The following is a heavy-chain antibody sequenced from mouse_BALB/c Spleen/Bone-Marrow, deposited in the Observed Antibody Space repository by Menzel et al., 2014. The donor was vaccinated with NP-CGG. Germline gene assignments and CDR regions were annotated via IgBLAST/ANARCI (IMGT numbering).Heavy chain of an antibody. CDR2: ISSGSSTI. CDR3: ARGAARATWFAY. CDR1: GFTFSSFG. J-gene: IGHJ3*01. V-gene: IGHV5-17*02. D-gene: IGHD3-1*01. Sequence: EVHLVESGGGLVQPGGSRKLSCAASGFTFSSFGMHWDRQAPEKGLEWVAYISSGSSTIYYADTVKGRFTISRDNPKNTLFLQMTSLRSEDTAMYYCARGAARATWFAYWGQGTLVTVSA.